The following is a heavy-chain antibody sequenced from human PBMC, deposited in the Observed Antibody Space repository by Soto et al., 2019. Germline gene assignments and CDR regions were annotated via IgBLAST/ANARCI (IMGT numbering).Heavy chain of an antibody. CDR3: ARDLRDWYSSSSGDFDY. V-gene: IGHV3-21*01. J-gene: IGHJ4*02. D-gene: IGHD6-6*01. CDR1: GFTFSSYS. CDR2: ISSSSSYI. Sequence: EVQLVESGGGLVKPGGSLRLSCAASGFTFSSYSMNWVRQAPGKGLEWVSSISSSSSYIYYADSVKGRFTISRDNAKNSLYLQMNSLRAEDTAVYYCARDLRDWYSSSSGDFDYWGQGTLVTVSS.